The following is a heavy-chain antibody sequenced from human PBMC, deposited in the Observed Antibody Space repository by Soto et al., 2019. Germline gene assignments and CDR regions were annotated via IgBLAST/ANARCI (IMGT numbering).Heavy chain of an antibody. CDR2: ISGSGGTT. Sequence: EVQLLESGGGLVQPGGSLRLSCAASGFTFSSYAMSWVRQAPGKGLEWVSAISGSGGTTYYAESVKGRFTISRDNSKNTLYLEMNSLRAEDTAVYYCAKGQGQWLVGYFDYWGQGTLVTVSS. V-gene: IGHV3-23*01. CDR1: GFTFSSYA. D-gene: IGHD6-19*01. CDR3: AKGQGQWLVGYFDY. J-gene: IGHJ4*02.